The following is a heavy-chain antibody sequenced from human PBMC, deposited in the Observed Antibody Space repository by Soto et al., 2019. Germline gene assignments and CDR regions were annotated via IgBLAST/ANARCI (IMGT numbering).Heavy chain of an antibody. D-gene: IGHD6-25*01. V-gene: IGHV3-48*02. CDR3: ARSRGGPFDY. Sequence: EVQLVESGGGLVQPGRSLRLSCAASGFTFSNYSMKWVRQAPGKGLEWVSYIRSSNSIIYYADSVKGRFSISRDNAKNSLYLQMNSLRDEDTAVYYCARSRGGPFDYWGQGTLVTVSS. CDR1: GFTFSNYS. J-gene: IGHJ4*02. CDR2: IRSSNSII.